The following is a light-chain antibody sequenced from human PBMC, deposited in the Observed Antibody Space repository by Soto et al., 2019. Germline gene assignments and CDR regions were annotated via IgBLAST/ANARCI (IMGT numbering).Light chain of an antibody. CDR1: SSDVGGYNF. Sequence: QSALTQPPSASGSPGQSVTISCTGTSSDVGGYNFVPWYQQHPGKAPKLMIYEVSERPSGVPDRFSGSKSGNTASLTASGLQAEDEADYYCSSYAGSNIVVFGGGTKLTVL. J-gene: IGLJ2*01. V-gene: IGLV2-8*01. CDR2: EVS. CDR3: SSYAGSNIVV.